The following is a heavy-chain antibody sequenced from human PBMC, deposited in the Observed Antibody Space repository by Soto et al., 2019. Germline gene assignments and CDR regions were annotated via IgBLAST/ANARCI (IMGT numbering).Heavy chain of an antibody. CDR1: GGTFSSYA. Sequence: QVQLVQSGAEVKKPGSSVKFSCKASGGTFSSYAISWVRQAPGQGLEWMGGIIPIFGKAHYAQKFQGRVTITADESTSTAYMELRSLRSEDTAVYSWARAQGYSGYDGLSNGGQGTLFTVSS. J-gene: IGHJ4*02. D-gene: IGHD5-12*01. CDR3: ARAQGYSGYDGLSN. CDR2: IIPIFGKA. V-gene: IGHV1-69*12.